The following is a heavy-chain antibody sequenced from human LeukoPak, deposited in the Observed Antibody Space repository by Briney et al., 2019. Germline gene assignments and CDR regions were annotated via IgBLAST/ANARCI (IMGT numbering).Heavy chain of an antibody. CDR3: ARDLEEWELPAY. V-gene: IGHV1-2*02. D-gene: IGHD1-26*01. J-gene: IGHJ4*02. Sequence: GASVRVSCKASGYTFTGYYMHWVRQAPGQGLEWMGWINPNSGGTNYAQKFQGRVTMTRDTSISTAYMELSRLRSDDTAVYYCARDLEEWELPAYWGQGTLVTVSS. CDR2: INPNSGGT. CDR1: GYTFTGYY.